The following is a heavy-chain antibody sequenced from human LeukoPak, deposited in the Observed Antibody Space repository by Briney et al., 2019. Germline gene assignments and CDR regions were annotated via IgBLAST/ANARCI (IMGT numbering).Heavy chain of an antibody. V-gene: IGHV3-7*01. CDR3: ARSTVTDFDY. J-gene: IGHJ4*02. Sequence: GGSLRLSCAASGCTFSSYWMSWVRQAPGKGLEWVANIKQDGSEKYYVDSVKGRFTISRDNAKNSLYLQMNSLRAEDTAVYYCARSTVTDFDYWGQGTLVTVSS. D-gene: IGHD4-17*01. CDR2: IKQDGSEK. CDR1: GCTFSSYW.